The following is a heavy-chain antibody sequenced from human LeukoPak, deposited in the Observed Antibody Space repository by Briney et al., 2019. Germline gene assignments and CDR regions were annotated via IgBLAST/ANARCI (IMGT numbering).Heavy chain of an antibody. CDR2: ISGSGGST. CDR1: GFTFSSYA. Sequence: SGGSLRLSCAASGFTFSSYAMSWVRQAPGKGLEWVSAISGSGGSTYYADSVKGRFTISGDNSKNTLYLQMNSLRAEDTAVYYCAKDLRYGGNPFDYWGQGTLVTVSS. D-gene: IGHD4-23*01. V-gene: IGHV3-23*01. J-gene: IGHJ4*02. CDR3: AKDLRYGGNPFDY.